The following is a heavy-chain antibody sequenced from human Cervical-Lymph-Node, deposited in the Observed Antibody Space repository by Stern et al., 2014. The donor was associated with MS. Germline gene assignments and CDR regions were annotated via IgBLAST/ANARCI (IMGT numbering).Heavy chain of an antibody. V-gene: IGHV4-61*02. CDR1: GGSFSSGSNY. J-gene: IGHJ4*02. CDR3: ARVHWQQLALDH. D-gene: IGHD6-13*01. CDR2: IYPGGTT. Sequence: QLQLQESCPGLVKPSQTLSLTCTVSGGSFSSGSNYWSWVRQPAGKGLEWIGRIYPGGTTNSNPPLKSRVTISIDTSNNELPLKLDSVPAADTAVYYCARVHWQQLALDHWGQGTLVTVSS.